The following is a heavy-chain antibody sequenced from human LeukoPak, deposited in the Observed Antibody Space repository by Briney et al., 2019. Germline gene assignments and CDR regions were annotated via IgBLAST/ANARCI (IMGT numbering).Heavy chain of an antibody. Sequence: PGGSLRLSCAASGFTFSSYGMHWVRQAPGKGLEWVAFIRYDGTNKYYADSVNGRFTISRDNSKNTLYLQMNSLRAEDTAVYYCAKGKGSGWYAWFDPWGQGTLVTVSS. V-gene: IGHV3-30*02. CDR3: AKGKGSGWYAWFDP. D-gene: IGHD6-19*01. J-gene: IGHJ5*02. CDR2: IRYDGTNK. CDR1: GFTFSSYG.